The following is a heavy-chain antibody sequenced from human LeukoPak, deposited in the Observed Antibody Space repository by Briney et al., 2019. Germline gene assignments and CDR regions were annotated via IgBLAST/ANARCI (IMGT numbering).Heavy chain of an antibody. V-gene: IGHV4-59*01. CDR3: ARDLLRYGFDS. J-gene: IGHJ4*02. CDR2: LYYSGST. CDR1: GGSISSYY. D-gene: IGHD5-18*01. Sequence: PSEPLSLTCTVSGGSISSYYWSWIRQPPGKGLEWIGFLYYSGSTNYNPTLKSRVTISADTSKNQFSLKLSSVTAADTAVYYCARDLLRYGFDSWGQGTLVTVSS.